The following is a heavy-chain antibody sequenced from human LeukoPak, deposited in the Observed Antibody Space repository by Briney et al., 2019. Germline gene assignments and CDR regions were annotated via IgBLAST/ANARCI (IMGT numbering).Heavy chain of an antibody. V-gene: IGHV3-74*01. CDR3: ARDDGGSCHP. Sequence: GGSLRLSCAASGFTFSSYWTHWVRQAPGKGLVWVSRINRDGSSTIYADSVKGRFSISRDSTKNILYLQMNSLRAEDTAIYYCARDDGGSCHPWGQGTLVTVSS. CDR1: GFTFSSYW. CDR2: INRDGSST. D-gene: IGHD2-15*01. J-gene: IGHJ5*02.